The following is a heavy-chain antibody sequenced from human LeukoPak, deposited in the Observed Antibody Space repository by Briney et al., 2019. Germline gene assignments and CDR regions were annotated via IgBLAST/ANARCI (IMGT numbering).Heavy chain of an antibody. CDR3: AKEGRSLQTY. V-gene: IGHV3-7*03. Sequence: PGGSLRLSCVASGFIFSDFWMSWVRQAPGKGLEWVANIKQDGSEKYYVDSVKGRFTISRDNAKNSLYLQMNSLRVEDTAVYYCAKEGRSLQTYWGQGTLVTVSS. D-gene: IGHD1-1*01. CDR2: IKQDGSEK. CDR1: GFIFSDFW. J-gene: IGHJ4*02.